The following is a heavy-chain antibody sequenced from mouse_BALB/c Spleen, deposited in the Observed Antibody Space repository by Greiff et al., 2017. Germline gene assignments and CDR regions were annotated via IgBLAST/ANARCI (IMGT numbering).Heavy chain of an antibody. CDR1: GFTFSNYW. D-gene: IGHD2-4*01. CDR2: IRLKSNNYAT. Sequence: EVKLVESGGGLVQPGGSMKLSCVASGFTFSNYWMNWVRQSPEKGLEWVAEIRLKSNNYATHYAESVKGRFTISRDDSKSSVYLQMNNLRAEDTGIYYCTRGDYAAWFAYWGQGTLVTVSA. J-gene: IGHJ3*01. V-gene: IGHV6-6*02. CDR3: TRGDYAAWFAY.